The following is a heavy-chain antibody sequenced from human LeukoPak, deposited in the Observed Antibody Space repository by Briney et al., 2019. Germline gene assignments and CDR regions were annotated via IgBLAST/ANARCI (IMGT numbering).Heavy chain of an antibody. CDR3: ASLRERSYYARGFDY. CDR1: GGSISSYD. CDR2: IYYSGST. J-gene: IGHJ4*02. Sequence: PSETLSLTCTVSGGSISSYDWSWIRQPPGKGLEWIGYIYYSGSTNYNPSLKSRVTISVDTSKNQFSLKLSSVTAADTAVYYCASLRERSYYARGFDYWGQGTLVTVSS. D-gene: IGHD1-26*01. V-gene: IGHV4-59*08.